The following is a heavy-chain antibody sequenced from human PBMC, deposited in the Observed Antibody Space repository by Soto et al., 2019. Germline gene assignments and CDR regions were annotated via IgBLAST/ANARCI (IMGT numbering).Heavy chain of an antibody. D-gene: IGHD2-15*01. CDR3: ARETHCSGGSCYSGLQSYYYYYMDV. V-gene: IGHV4-31*03. CDR1: GGSISSGGYY. Sequence: QVQLQESGPGLVKPSQTLSLTCTVSGGSISSGGYYWSWIRQHPGKGLEWIGYIYYRGSTYYNPSLKSRVTISVDTSKNQFSLKLSSVTAADTAVYYCARETHCSGGSCYSGLQSYYYYYMDVWGKGTTVTVSS. J-gene: IGHJ6*03. CDR2: IYYRGST.